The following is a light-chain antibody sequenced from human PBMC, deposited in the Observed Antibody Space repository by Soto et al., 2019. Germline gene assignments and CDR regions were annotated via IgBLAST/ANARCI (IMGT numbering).Light chain of an antibody. Sequence: QSVLTQRASVSGSPGQSITISCTGTSSDVGGYKYVSWYQQHPGKARKLMIYEVSNRPSGVSNRFSGSKSGNTASLTISGLQAEDEADYYCNSYTSSFTRIFGAGTKVTVL. V-gene: IGLV2-14*01. CDR3: NSYTSSFTRI. CDR1: SSDVGGYKY. J-gene: IGLJ1*01. CDR2: EVS.